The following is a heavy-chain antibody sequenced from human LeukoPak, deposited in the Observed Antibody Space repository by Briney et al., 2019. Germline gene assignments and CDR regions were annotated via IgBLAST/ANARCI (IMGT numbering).Heavy chain of an antibody. J-gene: IGHJ4*02. D-gene: IGHD3-22*01. Sequence: GGPLRLSCAASGFTFSTYWMHGLRQAPAKGLVGVSRTNRDDSYTNYADSVKGRFTISRDNAKTTLYLQMNSLRADDTDVYYYAGGDSGYLTYWGQGTLVTVSS. V-gene: IGHV3-74*01. CDR1: GFTFSTYW. CDR3: AGGDSGYLTY. CDR2: TNRDDSYT.